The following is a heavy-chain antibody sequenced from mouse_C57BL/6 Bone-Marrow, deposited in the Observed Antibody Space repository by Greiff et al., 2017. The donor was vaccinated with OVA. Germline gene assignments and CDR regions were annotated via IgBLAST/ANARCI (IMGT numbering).Heavy chain of an antibody. Sequence: VHVKQSVAELVRPGASVKLSCTASGFNIKNTYMHWVKQRPEQGLEWIGRIDPANGNTKYAPKFQGKATITADTSSNTAYLQLSSLTSEDTAIYYCARTTMVTYYAMDYWGQGTSVTVSS. D-gene: IGHD2-2*01. V-gene: IGHV14-3*01. J-gene: IGHJ4*01. CDR1: GFNIKNTY. CDR2: IDPANGNT. CDR3: ARTTMVTYYAMDY.